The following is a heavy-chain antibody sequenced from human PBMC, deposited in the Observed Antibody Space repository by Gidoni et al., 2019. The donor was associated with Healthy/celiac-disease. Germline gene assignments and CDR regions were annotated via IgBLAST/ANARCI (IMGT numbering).Heavy chain of an antibody. CDR1: GFTFRCFD. CDR2: IGTAGDT. J-gene: IGHJ4*02. V-gene: IGHV3-13*01. Sequence: VQLVESGGGLVPPGGSLRIPCAASGFTFRCFDIHRVRQAAGKGLEWVSAIGTAGDTYYPGSEKGRFTISRENAKNSMYLQMNSLRAGDTDVYYWARGETERPYYDLWSGYYTGEDYFDYWGQGTLVTVSS. D-gene: IGHD3-3*01. CDR3: ARGETERPYYDLWSGYYTGEDYFDY.